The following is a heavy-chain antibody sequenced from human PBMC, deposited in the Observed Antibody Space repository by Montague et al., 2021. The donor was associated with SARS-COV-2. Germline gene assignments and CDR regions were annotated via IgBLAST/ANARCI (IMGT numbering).Heavy chain of an antibody. J-gene: IGHJ5*02. CDR3: ARLVWFGELSSENWFDP. CDR1: GGSISSSSNY. D-gene: IGHD3-10*01. Sequence: SETLSLTCTVSGGSISSSSNYWGWILQPPGKGLEWIGSIYYSGGTHYNPSLKSRVTISVDTSKNQFSLKLTSVTAADTAVYYCARLVWFGELSSENWFDPWGQGTLGTVSS. CDR2: IYYSGGT. V-gene: IGHV4-39*01.